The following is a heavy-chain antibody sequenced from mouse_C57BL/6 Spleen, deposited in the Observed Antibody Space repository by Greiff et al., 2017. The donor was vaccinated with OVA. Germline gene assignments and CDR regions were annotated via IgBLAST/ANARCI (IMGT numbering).Heavy chain of an antibody. CDR2: IYPGDGDT. V-gene: IGHV1-80*01. Sequence: VKLMESGAELVKPGASVKISCKASGYAFSSYWMNWVKQRPGKGLEWIGQIYPGDGDTNYNGKFKGKATLTADKSSSTAYMQLSSLTSEDSAVYFCARKGQTAWFAYWGQGTLVTVSA. CDR1: GYAFSSYW. D-gene: IGHD4-1*01. J-gene: IGHJ3*01. CDR3: ARKGQTAWFAY.